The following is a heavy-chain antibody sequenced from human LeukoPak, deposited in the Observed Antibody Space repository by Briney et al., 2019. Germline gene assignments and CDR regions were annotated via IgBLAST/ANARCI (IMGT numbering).Heavy chain of an antibody. CDR2: ISSSSSTI. V-gene: IGHV3-48*04. CDR1: GFTFSSYW. J-gene: IGHJ4*02. D-gene: IGHD6-13*01. Sequence: GGSLRLSCAASGFTFSSYWMSWVRQAPGKGLEWVSYISSSSSTIYYADSVKGRFTISRDNAKNSLYLQMNSLRAEDTAVYYCARDMGYSNNYWGQGTLVTVSS. CDR3: ARDMGYSNNY.